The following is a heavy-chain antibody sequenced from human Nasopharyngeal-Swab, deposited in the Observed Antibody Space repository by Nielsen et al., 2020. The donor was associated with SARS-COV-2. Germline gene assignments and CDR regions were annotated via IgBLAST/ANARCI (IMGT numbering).Heavy chain of an antibody. Sequence: GESMKISCAASGFTFSDYYMSWIRQAPGKGLEWVSYISSSSSYTNYADSVKGRFTISRDNAKNSPYLQMNSLRAEDTAVYYCARGTATGWIDPWGQGTLFTVSS. D-gene: IGHD4-17*01. CDR2: ISSSSSYT. V-gene: IGHV3-11*05. J-gene: IGHJ5*02. CDR1: GFTFSDYY. CDR3: ARGTATGWIDP.